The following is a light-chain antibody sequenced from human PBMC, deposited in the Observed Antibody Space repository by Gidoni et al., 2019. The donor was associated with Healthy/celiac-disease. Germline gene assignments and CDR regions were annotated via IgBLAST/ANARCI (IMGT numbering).Light chain of an antibody. CDR3: QQYDNLPSLT. Sequence: DIQMTQSPSSLSASVGDRVTITCQASHDISNYLNWYQQKPGKAPTLLIYDASKLETGVPSRFSGSGSGTDFTFTISSLQPEDIATYYCQQYDNLPSLTFGGGTKVEIK. V-gene: IGKV1-33*01. J-gene: IGKJ4*01. CDR1: HDISNY. CDR2: DAS.